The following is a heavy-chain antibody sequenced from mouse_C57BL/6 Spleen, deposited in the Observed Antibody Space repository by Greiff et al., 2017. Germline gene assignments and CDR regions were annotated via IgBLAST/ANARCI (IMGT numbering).Heavy chain of an antibody. Sequence: EVKLQESGPGLVKPSQSLSLTCSVTGYSITSGYFWNWIRQLPGNKLEWMGYISYDGSNNYNPSLKRRISITRDTSKNQFFLKLNSVTTEDTATYYCARDPDYWGQGTTLTVSS. J-gene: IGHJ2*01. V-gene: IGHV3-6*01. CDR3: ARDPDY. CDR2: ISYDGSN. CDR1: GYSITSGYF.